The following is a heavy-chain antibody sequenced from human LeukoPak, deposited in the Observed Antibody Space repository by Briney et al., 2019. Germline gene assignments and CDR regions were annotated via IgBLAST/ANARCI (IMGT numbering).Heavy chain of an antibody. CDR1: GFTFSSYG. CDR3: AKGSLRYFDWLLHTTNAFDI. Sequence: GGSLRPSCAASGFTFSSYGMHWVRQAPGKGLEWVAVISYDGSNKYYADSVKGRFTISRDNSKNTLYLQMNSLRAEDTAVYYCAKGSLRYFDWLLHTTNAFDIWGQGTMVTVSS. J-gene: IGHJ3*02. D-gene: IGHD3-9*01. CDR2: ISYDGSNK. V-gene: IGHV3-30*18.